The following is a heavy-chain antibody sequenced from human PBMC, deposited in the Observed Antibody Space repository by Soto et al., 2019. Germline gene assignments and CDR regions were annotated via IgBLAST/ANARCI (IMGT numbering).Heavy chain of an antibody. D-gene: IGHD2-15*01. Sequence: ASVRVSCKASGYTFTDYYMYWVRQAPGQGLEWMGSINPLNGGTNYAQKFRGRVTMTSDTSISTAYMDLSSLKSDDTAVYYCARDRCTGNACYSGVYFERWGKGNMVTVSA. J-gene: IGHJ5*02. CDR2: INPLNGGT. CDR3: ARDRCTGNACYSGVYFER. V-gene: IGHV1-2*02. CDR1: GYTFTDYY.